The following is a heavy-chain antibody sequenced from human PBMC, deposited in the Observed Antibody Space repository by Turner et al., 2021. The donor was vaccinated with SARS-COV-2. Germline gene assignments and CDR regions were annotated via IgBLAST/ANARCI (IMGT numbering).Heavy chain of an antibody. CDR2: ISYDGSNK. Sequence: QVQLVESGGGVVQPGRSLRLSCAASGFTFSNYPMHWVRQAPGKGLEWVAVISYDGSNKYYADSVKGRFTISRDSSKNTLFLQMTSLRAEDTAVYYCARDRVWGGSNSFGYYFDFWGQGTLVTVSS. CDR3: ARDRVWGGSNSFGYYFDF. CDR1: GFTFSNYP. D-gene: IGHD2-15*01. V-gene: IGHV3-30-3*01. J-gene: IGHJ4*02.